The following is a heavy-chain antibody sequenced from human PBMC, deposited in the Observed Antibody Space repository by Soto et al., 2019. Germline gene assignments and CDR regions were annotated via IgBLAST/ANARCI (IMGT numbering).Heavy chain of an antibody. D-gene: IGHD3-22*01. V-gene: IGHV3-73*02. Sequence: EVQLVESGGGLVQPGGSLKLSCAASGFTFSGSAIHWVRQASGKGLEWVGRIKNKANSYAIAYAASVKGRFTISRDDSKNTAYLQINSLKTEDTAVYYCRWYDSSGPDYFDYWGQGTLLTVSS. CDR3: RWYDSSGPDYFDY. CDR1: GFTFSGSA. J-gene: IGHJ4*02. CDR2: IKNKANSYAI.